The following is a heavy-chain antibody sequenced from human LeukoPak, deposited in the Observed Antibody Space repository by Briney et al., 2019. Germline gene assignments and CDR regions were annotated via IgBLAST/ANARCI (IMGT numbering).Heavy chain of an antibody. J-gene: IGHJ4*02. CDR1: GFTFSNYG. CDR3: ARDSSVVTAIHLFDY. Sequence: PGGSLRLSCAASGFTFSNYGMYWVRQAPGKGLEWVAVIWYDGSNKYYADSVKGRFTISRDNSKNTLYLQMNSLRAEDTAVYYCARDSSVVTAIHLFDYWGQGTLVTVSS. CDR2: IWYDGSNK. V-gene: IGHV3-33*01. D-gene: IGHD2-21*02.